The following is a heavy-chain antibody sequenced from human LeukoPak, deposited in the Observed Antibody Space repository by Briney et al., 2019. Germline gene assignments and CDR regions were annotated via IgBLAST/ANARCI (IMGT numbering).Heavy chain of an antibody. D-gene: IGHD6-6*01. Sequence: ASLKVSCKASGYTFTSYYMHWVRQAPGQGLEWMGIINPSGGSTSYAQKFQGRVTMTRDMSTSTVYMELSSLRSEDTAVYYCARRSIAARPVRWAFDIWGQGTMVTVSS. J-gene: IGHJ3*02. CDR2: INPSGGST. CDR1: GYTFTSYY. CDR3: ARRSIAARPVRWAFDI. V-gene: IGHV1-46*01.